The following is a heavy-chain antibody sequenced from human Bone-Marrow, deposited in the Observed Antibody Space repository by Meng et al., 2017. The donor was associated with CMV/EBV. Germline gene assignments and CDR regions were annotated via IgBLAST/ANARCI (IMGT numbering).Heavy chain of an antibody. CDR3: ARERGKFGAQPPAY. CDR2: INPNSGGT. J-gene: IGHJ4*02. D-gene: IGHD3-10*01. Sequence: ASVKVSCKASGYTFTDYYMHWVRQAPGQGLEWIGRINPNSGGTNYAQKFQGRVTMTRDTSISTAYMELSRLRSDDTAVYYCARERGKFGAQPPAYWGQGTLVTVSS. CDR1: GYTFTDYY. V-gene: IGHV1-2*02.